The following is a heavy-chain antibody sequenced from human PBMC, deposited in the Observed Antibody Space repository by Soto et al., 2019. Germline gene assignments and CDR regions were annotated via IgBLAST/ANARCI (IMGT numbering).Heavy chain of an antibody. CDR2: IWYDGTKK. CDR1: GFTLTAYG. V-gene: IGHV3-33*01. J-gene: IGHJ4*02. D-gene: IGHD6-19*01. Sequence: QVQLVESGGGVVQPGRSLRLSCAVSGFTLTAYGVHWLRQVPGKGLEWVAVIWYDGTKKFYTDSVKGRFTISRDTSKNTLYLQMNSLRAADTAFYYCARDGGSGIDYWGQGTVVTVSS. CDR3: ARDGGSGIDY.